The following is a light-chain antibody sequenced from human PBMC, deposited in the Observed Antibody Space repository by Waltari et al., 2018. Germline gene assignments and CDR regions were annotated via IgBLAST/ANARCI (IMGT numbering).Light chain of an antibody. CDR1: QSVSSN. V-gene: IGKV3-15*01. J-gene: IGKJ5*01. CDR2: DAS. CDR3: HQYHRWPPIT. Sequence: EIVMTQSPATLSVSAGETVTLSCRASQSVSSNVAWYQKKPGQAPRLLIYDASTRTSSIPAPFRVSGSGTELTLTISSLQFQDFAVSSCHQYHRWPPITFGHGTRLEIK.